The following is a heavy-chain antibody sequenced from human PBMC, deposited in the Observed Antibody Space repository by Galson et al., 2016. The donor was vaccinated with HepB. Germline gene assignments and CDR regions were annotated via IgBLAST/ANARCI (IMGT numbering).Heavy chain of an antibody. CDR2: ISSSSSYI. Sequence: SLRLSCAASGFTFSNYWMYWVRQAPGKGLEWVSSISSSSSYIYYADSVKGRFTISRDKAKNSLYLQMNSLRAEDTAVYYCARGDVVGAIFDYWGQGTLVTVSS. D-gene: IGHD1-26*01. V-gene: IGHV3-21*01. CDR1: GFTFSNYW. J-gene: IGHJ4*02. CDR3: ARGDVVGAIFDY.